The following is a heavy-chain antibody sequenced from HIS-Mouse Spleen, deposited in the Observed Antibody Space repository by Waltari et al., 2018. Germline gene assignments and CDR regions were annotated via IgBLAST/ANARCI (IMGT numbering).Heavy chain of an antibody. CDR1: GGSISSSSYY. V-gene: IGHV4-39*07. CDR2: IYYSGRT. D-gene: IGHD6-13*01. Sequence: QLQLQESGPGLVKPSETLSLTCTVSGGSISSSSYYWGWIRQPPGKGLEWIGRIYYSGRTYYNPSPKSHVTISVDTSKNQFALKLSSVTAADTAVYYCAREIPYSSSWYDWYFDLWGRGTLVTVSS. J-gene: IGHJ2*01. CDR3: AREIPYSSSWYDWYFDL.